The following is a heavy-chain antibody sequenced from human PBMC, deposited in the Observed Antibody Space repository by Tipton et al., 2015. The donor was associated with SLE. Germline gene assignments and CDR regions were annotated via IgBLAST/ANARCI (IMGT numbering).Heavy chain of an antibody. CDR1: GFTFSSYG. V-gene: IGHV3-30*02. D-gene: IGHD1-26*01. CDR2: IRYDGSNK. CDR3: AKDNSGSYLGVGYYGMDV. Sequence: SLRLSCAASGFTFSSYGMHWVRQAPGKGLEWVAFIRYDGSNKYYADSVKGRFTISRDNSKNTLYLQMNSLRAEDTAVYYCAKDNSGSYLGVGYYGMDVWGQGTTVTVSS. J-gene: IGHJ6*02.